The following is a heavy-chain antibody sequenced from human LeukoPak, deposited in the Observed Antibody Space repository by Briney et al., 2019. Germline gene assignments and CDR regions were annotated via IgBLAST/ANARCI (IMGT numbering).Heavy chain of an antibody. V-gene: IGHV3-23*01. J-gene: IGHJ3*02. CDR2: IGASGDNI. D-gene: IGHD3-10*01. CDR1: GFTFHNYA. CDR3: ATQSPDYSIGPSYGSFNI. Sequence: PGGSLRLSCEASGFTFHNYAMAWVRQAPGKGLEYVSSIGASGDNIYYGGCVKGRFTISRDNSKNTLFLQMNSLRAEDTALYYCATQSPDYSIGPSYGSFNIWGQGTKVTVSS.